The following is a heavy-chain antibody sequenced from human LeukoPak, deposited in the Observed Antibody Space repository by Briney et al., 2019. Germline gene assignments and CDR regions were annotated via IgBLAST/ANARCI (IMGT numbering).Heavy chain of an antibody. Sequence: ASVKVSCKVSEYTLTELSMHWVRQAPGKGLEWMGGFDPEDGETIYAQKFQGRVTMTEDTSTDTAYMELSSLRSEDTAVYYCARDLRPGPAAMPADDAFDIWGQGTMVTVSS. CDR3: ARDLRPGPAAMPADDAFDI. CDR2: FDPEDGET. CDR1: EYTLTELS. V-gene: IGHV1-24*01. D-gene: IGHD2-2*01. J-gene: IGHJ3*02.